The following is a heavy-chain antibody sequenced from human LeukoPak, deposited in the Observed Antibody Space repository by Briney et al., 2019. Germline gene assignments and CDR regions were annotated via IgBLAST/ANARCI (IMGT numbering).Heavy chain of an antibody. D-gene: IGHD3-22*01. CDR2: ISGNGGST. CDR3: AGVVVLYYFDY. J-gene: IGHJ4*02. Sequence: GGTLRLSCAASGFTFSSYGMSWARQAPEKGLEWVSGISGNGGSTYYADSVKGRFTISRDNSKNTLYLQMNSLRAEDTAVYYCAGVVVLYYFDYWGQGTLVTVSS. CDR1: GFTFSSYG. V-gene: IGHV3-23*01.